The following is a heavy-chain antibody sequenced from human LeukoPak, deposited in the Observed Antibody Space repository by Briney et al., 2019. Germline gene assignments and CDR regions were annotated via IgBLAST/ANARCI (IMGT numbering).Heavy chain of an antibody. D-gene: IGHD3-22*01. J-gene: IGHJ4*02. Sequence: GASVKVSCKASGGTFSSYAISWVRQAPGQGLEWMGGIIPIFGTANYAQKLQGRVTMTTDTSTSTAYMELRSLRSDDTAVYYCASIDSSGYYGDYWGQGTLVTVSS. CDR1: GGTFSSYA. V-gene: IGHV1-69*05. CDR2: IIPIFGTA. CDR3: ASIDSSGYYGDY.